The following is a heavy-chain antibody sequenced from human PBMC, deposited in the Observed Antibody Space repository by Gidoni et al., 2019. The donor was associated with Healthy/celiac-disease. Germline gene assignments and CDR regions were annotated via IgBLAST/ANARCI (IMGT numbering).Heavy chain of an antibody. CDR3: ARDLSRSSSWDNWFDP. J-gene: IGHJ5*02. V-gene: IGHV4-39*07. Sequence: QLQLQESGPGLVKPSETLSLTCTVSGGSISSSSYYWGWIRQPPGKGLEWIGSIYYSGSTYYNPSLKSRVTISVDTSKNQFSLKLSSVTAADTAVYYCARDLSRSSSWDNWFDPWGQGTLVTVSS. CDR1: GGSISSSSYY. CDR2: IYYSGST. D-gene: IGHD6-13*01.